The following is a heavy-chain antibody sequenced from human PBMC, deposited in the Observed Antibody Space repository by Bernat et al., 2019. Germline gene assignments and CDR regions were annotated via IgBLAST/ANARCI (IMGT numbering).Heavy chain of an antibody. V-gene: IGHV3-33*01. CDR2: IWYDGSNK. CDR1: GFTFSSYG. D-gene: IGHD3-16*01. Sequence: QVQLVESGGGVVQPGRSLRLSCAASGFTFSSYGMHWVRQAPGKGLGWVAVIWYDGSNKYYADSVKGRFTISRDNSKNTLYLQMNSLRAEDTAVYYCARELAGYVYYYYGMDVWGQGTTVTVSS. CDR3: ARELAGYVYYYYGMDV. J-gene: IGHJ6*02.